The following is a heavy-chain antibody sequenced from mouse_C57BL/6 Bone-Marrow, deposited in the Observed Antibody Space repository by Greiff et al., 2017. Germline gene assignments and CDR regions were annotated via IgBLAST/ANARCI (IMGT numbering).Heavy chain of an antibody. J-gene: IGHJ3*01. CDR1: GYTFTSYW. CDR2: IYPGNSDT. Sequence: EVQLQQSGTVLARPGASVKMSCKTSGYTFTSYWMHWVKQRPGQGLEWIGAIYPGNSDTSYNQKFKGKAKLTAVTSASTAYMELSSLTNEDSAVYYCTRDYYGSSYDRFAYWGQGTLVTVSA. CDR3: TRDYYGSSYDRFAY. V-gene: IGHV1-5*01. D-gene: IGHD1-1*01.